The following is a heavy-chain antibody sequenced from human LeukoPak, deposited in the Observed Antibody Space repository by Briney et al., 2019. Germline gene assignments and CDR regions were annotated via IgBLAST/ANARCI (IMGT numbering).Heavy chain of an antibody. CDR2: ISHSGRT. D-gene: IGHD1-26*01. CDR3: ARFSDVVGYYSGSYSDAFDI. V-gene: IGHV4-39*07. Sequence: SETLSLTCTVSGDSISSSNCYWGWIRQPPGKGLEWIGSISHSGRTYYNPPLKSRVTISVDTSKNQFSLNLSSVTAADTAVYYCARFSDVVGYYSGSYSDAFDIWGQGTMVTVSS. J-gene: IGHJ3*02. CDR1: GDSISSSNCY.